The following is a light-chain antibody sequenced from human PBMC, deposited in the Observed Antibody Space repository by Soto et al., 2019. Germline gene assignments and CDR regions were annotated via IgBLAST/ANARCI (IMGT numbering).Light chain of an antibody. V-gene: IGLV2-14*01. CDR3: SSYRASITEV. Sequence: PVLAHPASGSGTSGQSITISCTGTSSDIGTCKYVSWYQQHPHKAPILLIYEVSVRPAGIAGRFSGAKTVNTASLTITALRAEHEAAYCWSSYRASITEVCGTGAKVTVL. J-gene: IGLJ1*01. CDR1: SSDIGTCKY. CDR2: EVS.